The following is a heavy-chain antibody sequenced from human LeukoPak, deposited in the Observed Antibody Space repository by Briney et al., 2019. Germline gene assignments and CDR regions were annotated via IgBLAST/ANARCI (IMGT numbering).Heavy chain of an antibody. D-gene: IGHD1-26*01. J-gene: IGHJ5*02. V-gene: IGHV5-51*01. CDR3: AKRGGSPFQDSNRFDP. Sequence: PGESLKISCQASGYTFGDSWIGWVRQAPGKGLQWMGIIYPADSDTKYNPSFQGRVTMSADKSTRTAYLHWRSLDVSDSAIYYCAKRGGSPFQDSNRFDPWGQGTLVTVSS. CDR1: GYTFGDSW. CDR2: IYPADSDT.